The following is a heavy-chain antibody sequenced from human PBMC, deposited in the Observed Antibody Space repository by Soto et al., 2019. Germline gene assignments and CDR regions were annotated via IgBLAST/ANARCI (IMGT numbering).Heavy chain of an antibody. D-gene: IGHD6-13*01. V-gene: IGHV4-61*01. CDR3: ARLIAAAGQDWFDP. J-gene: IGHJ5*02. CDR1: GGSVSSGSYY. CDR2: IYYSGST. Sequence: SETLSLTCTVSGGSVSSGSYYWSWIRQPPGKGLEWIGYIYYSGSTNYNPSLKSRVTISVDTSKNQFSLKLSSVTAADTAVYYCARLIAAAGQDWFDPWGQGTLVTVSS.